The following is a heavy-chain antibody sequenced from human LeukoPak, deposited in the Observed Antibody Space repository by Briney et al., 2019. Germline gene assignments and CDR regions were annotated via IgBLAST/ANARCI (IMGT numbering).Heavy chain of an antibody. CDR1: GGSISSSSYY. Sequence: SETLSLTCTVSGGSISSSSYYWGWIRQPPGKGLEWIGSLYYSGSTYYNPSLKSRATISVDTSKNQFSLKLSSVTAAGTAVYYCAKHGRAIAASGAKDYFDYWGQGTLVTVSS. CDR2: LYYSGST. J-gene: IGHJ4*02. V-gene: IGHV4-39*01. D-gene: IGHD6-13*01. CDR3: AKHGRAIAASGAKDYFDY.